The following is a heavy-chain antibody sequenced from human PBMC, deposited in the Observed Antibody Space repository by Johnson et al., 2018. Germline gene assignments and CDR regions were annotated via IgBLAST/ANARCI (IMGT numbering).Heavy chain of an antibody. CDR2: IYFRENT. CDR1: GASITTSY. J-gene: IGHJ3*02. D-gene: IGHD3-10*01. Sequence: QVQLQESGPGLVKPSETLSLTCAVSGASITTSYWSWIRQPPGKGLEWIGYIYFRENTKYNPSLKSRVTISLATSKNEFSLNLTSVTAADTAVYYCARDRGRSDAFDIWDQGTLVTVSS. V-gene: IGHV4-59*01. CDR3: ARDRGRSDAFDI.